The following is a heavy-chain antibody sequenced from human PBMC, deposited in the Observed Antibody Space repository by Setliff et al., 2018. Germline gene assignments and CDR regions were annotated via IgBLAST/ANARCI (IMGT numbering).Heavy chain of an antibody. V-gene: IGHV3-30*02. CDR1: GFVFGTYG. CDR2: VRFDGTYK. Sequence: GGSLRLSCAASGFVFGTYGMHWVRQAPGKGLDWVASVRFDGTYKVYADSVKGRFTISRDNSENTLFLRMTSLRPEDTGIYYCAKVKKPLIRGSGFDYWGRGTLVTVSS. J-gene: IGHJ4*02. CDR3: AKVKKPLIRGSGFDY. D-gene: IGHD3-10*01.